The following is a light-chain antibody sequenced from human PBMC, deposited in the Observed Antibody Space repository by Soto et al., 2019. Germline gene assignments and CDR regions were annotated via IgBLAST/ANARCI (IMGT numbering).Light chain of an antibody. Sequence: ILMTQSPSSLSAFVGDRVSITCRASQSISSYLNWYQQKPGKAPKLLIYAASSLQSGVPSRFSGSGSGTDFTLTISSLQPEDFATYYCQQSYSTPPTFGQGTKVDIK. CDR2: AAS. CDR3: QQSYSTPPT. CDR1: QSISSY. J-gene: IGKJ1*01. V-gene: IGKV1-39*01.